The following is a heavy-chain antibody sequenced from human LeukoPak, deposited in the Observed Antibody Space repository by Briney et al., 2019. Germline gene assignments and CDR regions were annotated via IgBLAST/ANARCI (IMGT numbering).Heavy chain of an antibody. CDR3: ARHSGGWYYFDY. CDR2: IYYSGST. CDR1: GGSISSSSYY. J-gene: IGHJ4*02. Sequence: SETLSLTCAVSGGSISSSSYYWGWIRQPPGKGLEWIGSIYYSGSTYYNPSLKSRVTISVDTSKNQFSLKLSSVTAADTAVYYCARHSGGWYYFDYWGQGTLVTVSS. D-gene: IGHD6-19*01. V-gene: IGHV4-39*01.